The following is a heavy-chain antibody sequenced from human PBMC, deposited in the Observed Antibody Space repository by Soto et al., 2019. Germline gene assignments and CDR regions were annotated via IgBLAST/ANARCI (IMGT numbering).Heavy chain of an antibody. CDR2: IYPGDSDT. J-gene: IGHJ4*02. CDR1: GYSFTSYW. V-gene: IGHV5-51*01. D-gene: IGHD3-22*01. Sequence: PGESLKISCKGSGYSFTSYWIGWVRQMPGKGLEWMGIIYPGDSDTRYSPSFQGQVTISADKSISTAYLQWSSLKASDTAMYYCARQSYYYDSSGYYTTPYFDYWGQGTLVTVSS. CDR3: ARQSYYYDSSGYYTTPYFDY.